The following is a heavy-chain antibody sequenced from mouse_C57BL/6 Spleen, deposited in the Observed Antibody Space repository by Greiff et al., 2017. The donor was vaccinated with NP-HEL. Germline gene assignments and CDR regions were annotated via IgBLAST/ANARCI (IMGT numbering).Heavy chain of an antibody. CDR2: IDPSDSET. CDR3: ARGDYSNYDYYAMDY. CDR1: GYTFTSYW. J-gene: IGHJ4*01. Sequence: VKLQESGAELVRPGSSVKLSCKASGYTFTSYWMHWVKQRPIQGLEWIGNIDPSDSETHYNQKFKDKATLTVDKSSSTAYMQLCSLTSEDSAVYYCARGDYSNYDYYAMDYWGQGTSVTVSS. V-gene: IGHV1-52*01. D-gene: IGHD2-5*01.